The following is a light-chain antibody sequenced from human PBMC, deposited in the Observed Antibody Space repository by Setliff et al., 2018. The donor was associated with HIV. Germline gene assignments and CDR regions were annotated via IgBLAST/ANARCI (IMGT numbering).Light chain of an antibody. V-gene: IGLV2-8*01. CDR1: SSDVGGFNY. CDR3: SSYAGSKNV. CDR2: EVN. Sequence: QSALTQPPSASGSPGQSVTISCTGTSSDVGGFNYVSWYQQHPGKAPKLMIYEVNKRPSGVPDRFSGSKSGNTASLTVSGLQAEDAAEYYCSSYAGSKNVFGTGTKVTVL. J-gene: IGLJ1*01.